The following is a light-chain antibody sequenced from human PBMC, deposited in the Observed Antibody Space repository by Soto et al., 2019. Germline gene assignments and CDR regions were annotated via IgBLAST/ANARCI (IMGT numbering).Light chain of an antibody. J-gene: IGLJ1*01. Sequence: QSALTQTRSVSGSPGQSITISCTGTSSDVGGYNYVSWYRQHPGKAPKLMIYDVSKRPSGVPDRFSGSKSGNTASLTISGLQAEDEADYYCCSYAASYTHYVFGTGTQLTVL. CDR2: DVS. V-gene: IGLV2-11*01. CDR3: CSYAASYTHYV. CDR1: SSDVGGYNY.